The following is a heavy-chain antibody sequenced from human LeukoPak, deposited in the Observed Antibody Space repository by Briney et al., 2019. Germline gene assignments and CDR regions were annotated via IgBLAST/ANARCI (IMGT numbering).Heavy chain of an antibody. Sequence: GGSLRLSCAASGFTFSSYAMSWVRQAPGKGLEWLSAISGGGGNTYCAESVKGRFTISRDNSKNTLSLQMNSLRGEDTAVYYCAREYYYDSSGSRGFDPWGQGTLVTVSS. J-gene: IGHJ5*02. CDR1: GFTFSSYA. CDR3: AREYYYDSSGSRGFDP. V-gene: IGHV3-23*01. CDR2: ISGGGGNT. D-gene: IGHD3-22*01.